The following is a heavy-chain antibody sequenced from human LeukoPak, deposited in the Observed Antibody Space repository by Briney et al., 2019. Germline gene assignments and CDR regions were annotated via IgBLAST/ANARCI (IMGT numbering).Heavy chain of an antibody. CDR3: ARDLDWILFDY. Sequence: PGGSLRLSCAASGFTFSTYWRHWVRQAPGKGLVWVSRVRPEGTTTAYADSVKGRFTISRDNAKNTLFLQMNSLSAEDTAVYYCARDLDWILFDYCGQRTLVTVSS. CDR2: VRPEGTTT. J-gene: IGHJ4*02. CDR1: GFTFSTYW. V-gene: IGHV3-74*03. D-gene: IGHD3-9*01.